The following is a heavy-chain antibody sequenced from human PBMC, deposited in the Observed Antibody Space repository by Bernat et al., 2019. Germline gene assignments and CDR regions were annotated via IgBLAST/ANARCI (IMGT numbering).Heavy chain of an antibody. CDR3: AKEGAAAQVEYFQS. Sequence: EVQLLESGGGFVQPGGSLRLSSAASGFTFSIYAISWLRQAPGKGLHWVSSISAGGTTYYADSVKGRFTISRDNSKTTLYLQMNSLRAEDTDVYYCAKEGAAAQVEYFQSWGQGTLVIVSS. J-gene: IGHJ1*01. CDR1: GFTFSIYA. D-gene: IGHD2-15*01. V-gene: IGHV3-23*01. CDR2: ISAGGTT.